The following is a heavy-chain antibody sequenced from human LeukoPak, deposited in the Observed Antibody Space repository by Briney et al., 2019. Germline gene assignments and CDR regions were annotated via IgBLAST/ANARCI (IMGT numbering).Heavy chain of an antibody. Sequence: GGSLRLSCAASGFTFTSYATSWVRQAPGKGLEWVSTISGNGGGTYYADSVKGRFTISRDNSKNTLYLQMNSLRAEDTAVYYCAKDPNYYDSSGLSGYWGQGTLVTVSS. D-gene: IGHD3-22*01. CDR3: AKDPNYYDSSGLSGY. J-gene: IGHJ4*02. CDR1: GFTFTSYA. V-gene: IGHV3-23*01. CDR2: ISGNGGGT.